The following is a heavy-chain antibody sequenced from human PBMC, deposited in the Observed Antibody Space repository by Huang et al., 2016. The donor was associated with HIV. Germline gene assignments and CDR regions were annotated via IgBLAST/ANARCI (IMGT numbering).Heavy chain of an antibody. V-gene: IGHV1-2*02. J-gene: IGHJ4*02. D-gene: IGHD6-19*01. CDR1: GYTFSDFY. Sequence: QVQLVQSGADVKKPGASVKVSCKASGYTFSDFYIHWVRQAPGQGLEWMGWNNPNSCDTKYAQKIKGRVTMTRGTSISTAYIELATLTSNDTAVYYCARDVAVTSGWYIVGSDYWGQGTLLTVSS. CDR2: NNPNSCDT. CDR3: ARDVAVTSGWYIVGSDY.